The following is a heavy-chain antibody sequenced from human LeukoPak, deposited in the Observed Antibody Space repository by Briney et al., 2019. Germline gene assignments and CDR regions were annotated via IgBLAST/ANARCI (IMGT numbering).Heavy chain of an antibody. CDR2: IYSGGST. CDR1: GFTVSSNY. J-gene: IGHJ4*02. D-gene: IGHD5-24*01. Sequence: GGSLRLSCAASGFTVSSNYMSWVRQAPGKGLEWVSVIYSGGSTYYADSVKGRFTISRDNSKNTLYLQMNSLRAEDTAVYYCARRGDGYKSFDYWGQGTLVTVSS. CDR3: ARRGDGYKSFDY. V-gene: IGHV3-66*04.